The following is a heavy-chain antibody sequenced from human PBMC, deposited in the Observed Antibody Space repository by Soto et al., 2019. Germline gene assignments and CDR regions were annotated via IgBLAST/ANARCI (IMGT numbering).Heavy chain of an antibody. CDR2: ISASGGST. D-gene: IGHD5-12*01. J-gene: IGHJ4*02. CDR1: GFTFSNAW. V-gene: IGHV3-23*01. Sequence: GSLRLSCAASGFTFSNAWMNWVRQAPGKGLEWVSSISASGGSTNYADSVKGRFTISRDNSKSTLYLLMDSLRAEDTAVYYCARENVDHVSDYWGQGTLVTVSS. CDR3: ARENVDHVSDY.